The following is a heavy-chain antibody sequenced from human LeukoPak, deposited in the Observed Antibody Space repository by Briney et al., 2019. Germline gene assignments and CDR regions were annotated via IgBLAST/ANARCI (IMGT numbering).Heavy chain of an antibody. CDR2: ITPSGGI. CDR1: GYTFTTYA. D-gene: IGHD4-17*01. CDR3: AKNSLASRLRYFDY. J-gene: IGHJ4*02. V-gene: IGHV1-46*01. Sequence: GASVKVSCKASGYTFTTYAMNWVRQAPGQGREWMGVITPSGGISYAQKFQGRVTMTSDMSTNTVYMELSSLRSEDTAVYYCAKNSLASRLRYFDYWGQGTLVTVSS.